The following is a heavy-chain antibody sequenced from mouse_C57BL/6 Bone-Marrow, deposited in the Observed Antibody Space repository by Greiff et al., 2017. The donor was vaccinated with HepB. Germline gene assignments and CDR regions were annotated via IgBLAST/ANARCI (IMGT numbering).Heavy chain of an antibody. V-gene: IGHV1-55*01. CDR1: GYTFTSYW. J-gene: IGHJ3*01. CDR3: ARRDGGYHEGFAY. CDR2: IYPGTGST. Sequence: QVQLQQPGAELVKPGASVKMSCKASGYTFTSYWITWVKQRPGQGLEWIGDIYPGTGSTKYNEKLKSKATLTVDTSTSTAYMQLSSLTSEDSAVYYCARRDGGYHEGFAYWGQGTLVTVSA. D-gene: IGHD2-3*01.